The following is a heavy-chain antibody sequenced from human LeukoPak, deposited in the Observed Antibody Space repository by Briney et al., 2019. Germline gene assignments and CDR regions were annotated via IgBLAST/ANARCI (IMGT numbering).Heavy chain of an antibody. CDR3: ARGRNYFPIDY. D-gene: IGHD2/OR15-2a*01. Sequence: GGSLRLSCAASGFTFRIYWMTWVRQAPGKGLEWVGNIKQDGSEKYYVDSVKGRFTISRDNAKNSLYLQMNSLRAEDTAVYYCARGRNYFPIDYWGQGTLVTVSS. CDR2: IKQDGSEK. CDR1: GFTFRIYW. J-gene: IGHJ4*02. V-gene: IGHV3-7*03.